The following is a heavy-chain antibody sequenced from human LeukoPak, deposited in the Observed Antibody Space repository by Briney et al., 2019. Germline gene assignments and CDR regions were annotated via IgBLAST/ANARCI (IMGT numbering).Heavy chain of an antibody. CDR1: GGSFSGYY. CDR3: ARYFWSGYYYNWFDP. Sequence: SETLSLTCAVYGGSFSGYYWSWIRQPPGKGLEWIGEINHSGSTNYNPSLKSRVTISVDTSKNQFSLKLSSVTAADTAVYYCARYFWSGYYYNWFDPWGQGTLVTVSP. D-gene: IGHD3-3*01. CDR2: INHSGST. J-gene: IGHJ5*02. V-gene: IGHV4-34*01.